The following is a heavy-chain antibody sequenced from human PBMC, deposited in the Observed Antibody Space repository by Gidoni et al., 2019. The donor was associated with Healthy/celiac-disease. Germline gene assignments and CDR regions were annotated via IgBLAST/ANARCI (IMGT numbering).Heavy chain of an antibody. Sequence: EVQLVESGGGLVRHGRSLRLSCAASGFTFGDYAMFWVRQFPGKGLEWVSGIYWKGGVIGYADSVKCRFTISRDNGKNSLYLQMNSLRSEDTALYYCTKDIPGYSGPSPLDSWGQGTLVTVSS. CDR1: GFTFGDYA. D-gene: IGHD5-12*01. CDR2: IYWKGGVI. J-gene: IGHJ4*02. CDR3: TKDIPGYSGPSPLDS. V-gene: IGHV3-9*01.